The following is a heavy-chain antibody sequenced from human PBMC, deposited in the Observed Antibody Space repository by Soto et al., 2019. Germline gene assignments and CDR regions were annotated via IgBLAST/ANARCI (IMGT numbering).Heavy chain of an antibody. J-gene: IGHJ5*02. V-gene: IGHV4-39*01. CDR2: SYHSGTT. CDR3: KRRYNWNDNYFVP. CDR1: GASISVHSYY. Sequence: SETLSLTCTVSGASISVHSYYWHWIRQPPGKGLDWIGSSYHSGTTYFNPSLKSRATISVDTSKNQFSLRLTSVTAADTAIYYCKRRYNWNDNYFVPWGTGDLVT. D-gene: IGHD1-20*01.